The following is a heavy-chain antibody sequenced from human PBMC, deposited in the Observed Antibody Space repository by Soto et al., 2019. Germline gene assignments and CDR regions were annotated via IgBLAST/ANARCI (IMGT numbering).Heavy chain of an antibody. D-gene: IGHD1-7*01. J-gene: IGHJ1*01. Sequence: SETLSLTCTVSGAYVSDFSWSWIRQPAGKGLEWIGRITVNGITQYTPSFRSRVTMSMDTSRNQFSLNLQSATAADTALHYCARESGENWTYEAHWGQGTLVTVSS. CDR3: ARESGENWTYEAH. V-gene: IGHV4-4*07. CDR1: GAYVSDFS. CDR2: ITVNGIT.